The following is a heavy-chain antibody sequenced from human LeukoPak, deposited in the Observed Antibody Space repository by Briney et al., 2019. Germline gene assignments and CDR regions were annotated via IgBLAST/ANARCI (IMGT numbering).Heavy chain of an antibody. D-gene: IGHD3-10*01. J-gene: IGHJ4*02. Sequence: GGSLRLSCAASGFTFSSYAMSWVRQAPGKGLEWVAVISYDGSNKYYADSVKDRFTISRDNSKNTLYLQMNSLRVEDTAVYYSARDPRGWGQGTLVTVSS. CDR2: ISYDGSNK. CDR3: ARDPRG. V-gene: IGHV3-30-3*01. CDR1: GFTFSSYA.